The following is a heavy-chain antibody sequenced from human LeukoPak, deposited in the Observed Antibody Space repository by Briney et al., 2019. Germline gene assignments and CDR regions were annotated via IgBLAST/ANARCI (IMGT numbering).Heavy chain of an antibody. V-gene: IGHV1-46*01. Sequence: ASVKVSCKASGYTFTSYYMHWVRQAPGQGLEWMGIINPSGGSTSYAQKFQGRVTMTRDTSTSTVYMELSSLRSEDTAVYYCARDATGYSGYDFADYWGQGTLVTVSS. CDR2: INPSGGST. D-gene: IGHD5-12*01. CDR3: ARDATGYSGYDFADY. J-gene: IGHJ4*02. CDR1: GYTFTSYY.